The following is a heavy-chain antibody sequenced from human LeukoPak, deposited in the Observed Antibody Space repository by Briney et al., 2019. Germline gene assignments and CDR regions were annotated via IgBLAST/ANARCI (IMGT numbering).Heavy chain of an antibody. CDR2: FDPEDGET. CDR1: GYTLTELS. J-gene: IGHJ5*02. D-gene: IGHD7-27*01. CDR3: ATAGLGKGRYWFDP. V-gene: IGHV1-24*01. Sequence: ASVKVSCKVSGYTLTELSMHWVRQAPGKGLEWMGGFDPEDGETIYAQKFQGRVTMTEDTSTDTAYVELSSLRSEDTAVYYCATAGLGKGRYWFDPWGQGTLVTVSS.